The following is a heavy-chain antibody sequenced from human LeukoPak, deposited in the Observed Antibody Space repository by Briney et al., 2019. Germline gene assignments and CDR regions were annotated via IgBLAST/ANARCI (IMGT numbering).Heavy chain of an antibody. J-gene: IGHJ3*02. Sequence: PGGSLRLSCAASGFTFSSYAMSWVRQAPGKGLEWVATISGSGLGTYYADSVKGRFTISRDNSKNTFYLQMNSLRAEDTAVYYCARSPGGGFDIWGQGTMVTVSS. CDR3: ARSPGGGFDI. D-gene: IGHD2-15*01. V-gene: IGHV3-23*01. CDR1: GFTFSSYA. CDR2: ISGSGLGT.